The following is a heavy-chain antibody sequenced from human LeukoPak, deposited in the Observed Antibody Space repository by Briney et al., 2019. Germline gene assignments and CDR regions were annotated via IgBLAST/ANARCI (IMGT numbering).Heavy chain of an antibody. CDR2: ISGSGGST. CDR3: AKEGGYSYGYCGY. CDR1: GFTFSSYS. V-gene: IGHV3-23*01. J-gene: IGHJ4*02. D-gene: IGHD5-18*01. Sequence: GGSLRLSCAASGFTFSSYSMNWVRQAPGKGLEWVSAISGSGGSTYYADSVKGRFTISRDNSKNTLYLQMNSLRAEDTAVYYCAKEGGYSYGYCGYWGQGTLVTVSS.